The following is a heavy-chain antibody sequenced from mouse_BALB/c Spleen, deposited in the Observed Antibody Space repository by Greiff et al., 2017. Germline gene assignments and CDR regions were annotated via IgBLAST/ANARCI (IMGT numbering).Heavy chain of an antibody. J-gene: IGHJ3*01. V-gene: IGHV14-3*02. CDR2: IDPANGNT. CDR3: ARRHYGSSGFAY. D-gene: IGHD1-1*01. CDR1: GFNIKDTY. Sequence: VQLQQSGAELVKPGASVKLSCTASGFNIKDTYMHWVKQRPEQGLEWIGRIDPANGNTKYDPKFQGKATITADTSSNTAYLQLSSLTSEDTAVYYCARRHYGSSGFAYWGQGTLVTVSA.